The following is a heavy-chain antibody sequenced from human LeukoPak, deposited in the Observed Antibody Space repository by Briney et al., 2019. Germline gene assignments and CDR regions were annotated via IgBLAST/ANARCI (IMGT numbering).Heavy chain of an antibody. V-gene: IGHV3-7*01. D-gene: IGHD3-3*01. J-gene: IGHJ4*02. CDR2: IKQGGSEK. CDR3: ARDLRFYDY. Sequence: GGSLRLSCAASGFTFSSYWMSWVRRAPGKGLEWVANIKQGGSEKYYVDSVKGRFTISRDNAKSSLYLQMNSLRAEDTAVYYCARDLRFYDYWGQGTLVTVSS. CDR1: GFTFSSYW.